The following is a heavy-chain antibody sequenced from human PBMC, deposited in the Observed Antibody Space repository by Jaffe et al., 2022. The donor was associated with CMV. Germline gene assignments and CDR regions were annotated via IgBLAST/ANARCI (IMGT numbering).Heavy chain of an antibody. V-gene: IGHV4-59*08. D-gene: IGHD2-2*02. CDR2: IYYSGST. CDR1: GGSISSYY. CDR3: ARHGGTGYCSSTSCYKLFNWFDP. Sequence: QVQLQESGPGLVKPSETLSLTCTVSGGSISSYYWSWIRQPPGKGLEWIGYIYYSGSTNYNPSLKSRVTISVDTSKNQFSLKLSSVTAADTAVYYCARHGGTGYCSSTSCYKLFNWFDPWGQGTLVTVSS. J-gene: IGHJ5*02.